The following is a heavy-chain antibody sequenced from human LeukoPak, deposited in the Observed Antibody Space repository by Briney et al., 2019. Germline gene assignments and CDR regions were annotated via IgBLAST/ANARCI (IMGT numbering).Heavy chain of an antibody. CDR3: ARGGQYYYGSGSYYRPHSLCD. CDR1: GFTFSSYA. V-gene: IGHV3-30*04. D-gene: IGHD3-10*01. CDR2: ISYDGSNK. Sequence: GGSLRLSCAASGFTFSSYAMHWVRQAPGKGLEWVALISYDGSNKYFADSVKGRFTISRDNSKNTLYLQMNSLRAEDTAVYYCARGGQYYYGSGSYYRPHSLCDWGQGTLVTVSS. J-gene: IGHJ4*02.